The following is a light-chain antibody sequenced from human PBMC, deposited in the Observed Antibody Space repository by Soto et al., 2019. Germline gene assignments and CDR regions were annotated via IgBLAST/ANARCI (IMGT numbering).Light chain of an antibody. CDR3: SAYTVSRTYV. CDR1: SSDGGAYNF. J-gene: IGLJ1*01. Sequence: QSALTQPAAVSGAPGESITISCTGSSSDGGAYNFVSWHQQHPGKAPIPMIYTVYDRPSRISYRFSGSTSGNTASLTISGLQGEDEADYYCSAYTVSRTYVFGTGTKVTVL. V-gene: IGLV2-14*03. CDR2: TVY.